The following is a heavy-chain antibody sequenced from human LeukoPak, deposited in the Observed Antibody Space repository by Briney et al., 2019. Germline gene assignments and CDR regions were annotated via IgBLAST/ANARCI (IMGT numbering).Heavy chain of an antibody. CDR3: ARNKGIYGMDV. Sequence: ASVKVSCKASGYTFTSYAMHWVRQAPGQRLEWMGWINAGNGNTKYSQKLQGRVTMTTDTSTSTAYMELRSLRSDDTAVYYCARNKGIYGMDVWGQGTTVTVSS. D-gene: IGHD1/OR15-1a*01. J-gene: IGHJ6*02. CDR1: GYTFTSYA. V-gene: IGHV1-3*01. CDR2: INAGNGNT.